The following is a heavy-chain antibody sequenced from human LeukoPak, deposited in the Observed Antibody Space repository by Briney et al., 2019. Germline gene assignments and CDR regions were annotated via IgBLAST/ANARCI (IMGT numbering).Heavy chain of an antibody. CDR2: ISGSGGST. CDR3: AKGDIVVVPAALFY. Sequence: GGSLRLSCAASGFTFSSYSMNWVRQAPGKGLEWVSVISGSGGSTYYADSVKGRFTISRDNSKNTLFLQMNSLRAEDTAVYFCAKGDIVVVPAALFYWGQGTLVTVSS. CDR1: GFTFSSYS. J-gene: IGHJ4*02. D-gene: IGHD2-2*01. V-gene: IGHV3-23*01.